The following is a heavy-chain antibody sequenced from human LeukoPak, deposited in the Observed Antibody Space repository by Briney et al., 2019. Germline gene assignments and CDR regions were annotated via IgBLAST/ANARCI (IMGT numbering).Heavy chain of an antibody. V-gene: IGHV4-34*01. CDR1: GGSFSDYY. CDR3: ARYSGYAQGYFDY. J-gene: IGHJ4*02. CDR2: INHSGST. D-gene: IGHD5-12*01. Sequence: SETLSLTCAVYGGSFSDYYWSWIRQPPGKGLEWIGEINHSGSTNYNPSLKSRVTISVDTSKNQFSLKLSSVTAADTAVYYCARYSGYAQGYFDYWGQGTLVTVSS.